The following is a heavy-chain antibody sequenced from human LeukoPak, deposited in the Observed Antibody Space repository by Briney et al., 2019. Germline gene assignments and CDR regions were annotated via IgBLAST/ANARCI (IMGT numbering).Heavy chain of an antibody. CDR3: ARDCRRWNGVFDV. Sequence: SQTPSLTCTVSGDSISSGSYYWSWIRQPAGKGLEWIGRIYTSGSTNYNPSLKSRVTISVDTSKNQFSLKLSSVTAADTAVYYCARDCRRWNGVFDVWGQGTTVTASS. D-gene: IGHD1-1*01. V-gene: IGHV4-61*02. CDR1: GDSISSGSYY. J-gene: IGHJ3*01. CDR2: IYTSGST.